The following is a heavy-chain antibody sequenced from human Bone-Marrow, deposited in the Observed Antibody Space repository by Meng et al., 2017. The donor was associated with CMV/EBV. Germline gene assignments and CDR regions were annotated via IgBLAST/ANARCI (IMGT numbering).Heavy chain of an antibody. CDR1: GYTFTSYY. V-gene: IGHV1-46*01. CDR3: ARDGPAADRGYSYAMN. D-gene: IGHD5-18*01. Sequence: ASVKVSCKASGYTFTSYYMHWVRQAPGQGLEWMGIINPSGGSTSYAQKFQGRVTMTRDTSTSTVYMELSSLRSEDTAVYYCARDGPAADRGYSYAMNWGQGPLVTVSS. CDR2: INPSGGST. J-gene: IGHJ4*02.